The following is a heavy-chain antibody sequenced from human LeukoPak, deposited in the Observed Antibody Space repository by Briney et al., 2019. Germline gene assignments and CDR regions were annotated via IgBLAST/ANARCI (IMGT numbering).Heavy chain of an antibody. CDR2: IKTKADGGTT. Sequence: GGSLRLSCAASGFTFSNAWMNGVRQAPGKGLEWVGRIKTKADGGTTDYAAPVKGRFTVSRDDSKNTLFLQMNSLKTDDTAVYYCTTDLTYYYYYYMDVWGKGTTVTISS. D-gene: IGHD4/OR15-4a*01. J-gene: IGHJ6*03. CDR1: GFTFSNAW. CDR3: TTDLTYYYYYYMDV. V-gene: IGHV3-15*01.